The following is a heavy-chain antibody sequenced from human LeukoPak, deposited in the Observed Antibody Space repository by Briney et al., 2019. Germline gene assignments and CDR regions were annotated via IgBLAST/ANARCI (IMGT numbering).Heavy chain of an antibody. CDR3: ARDREGFGESYFDY. Sequence: GGSLRLSCAASGFTFSSYDINWVRQAPGKGLEWVSYISSSGSTIHFADSVRGQFTISRDNAKNSLYLQMNSLRAEDTAMYYCARDREGFGESYFDYWGQGTLVTVSS. J-gene: IGHJ4*02. CDR1: GFTFSSYD. V-gene: IGHV3-48*03. D-gene: IGHD3-10*01. CDR2: ISSSGSTI.